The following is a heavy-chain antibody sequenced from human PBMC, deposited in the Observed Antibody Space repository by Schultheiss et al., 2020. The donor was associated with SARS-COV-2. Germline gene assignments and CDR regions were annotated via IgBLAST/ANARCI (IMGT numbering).Heavy chain of an antibody. D-gene: IGHD3-3*01. V-gene: IGHV4-30-4*01. J-gene: IGHJ6*02. CDR2: IYYSGST. Sequence: SQTLSLTCTVSGGSISSGDYYWSWIRQPPGKGLEWIGYIYYSGSTYYNPSLKSRVTISVDTSKNQFSLKLSSVTAADTAVYYCARQYYDFWSGYYMDYYYGMDVWGQGTTVTVSS. CDR1: GGSISSGDYY. CDR3: ARQYYDFWSGYYMDYYYGMDV.